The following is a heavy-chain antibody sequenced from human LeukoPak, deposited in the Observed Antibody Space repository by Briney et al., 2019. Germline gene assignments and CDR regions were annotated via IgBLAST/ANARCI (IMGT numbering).Heavy chain of an antibody. D-gene: IGHD6-13*01. CDR2: ISGSGTNT. CDR3: AKSFGPVIAAAGTGAD. V-gene: IGHV3-23*01. CDR1: GFTFSSCA. Sequence: GGSLRLSCAASGFTFSSCAMNWVRQAPGKGLEWVSIISGSGTNTYYADSVKGRFTISRDNSKNTLYLQMNSLGAEDTAVYYCAKSFGPVIAAAGTGADWGQGTLVTVSS. J-gene: IGHJ4*02.